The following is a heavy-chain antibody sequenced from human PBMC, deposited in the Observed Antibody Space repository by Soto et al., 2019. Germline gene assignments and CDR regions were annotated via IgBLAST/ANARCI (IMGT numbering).Heavy chain of an antibody. CDR3: AKDFAREWRAVAATPPQRIGPWFDT. CDR1: GFTFSSYG. CDR2: ISYDGSNK. V-gene: IGHV3-30*18. D-gene: IGHD2-15*01. Sequence: GGSLRLSCAASGFTFSSYGMHWVRQAPGKGLEWVAVISYDGSNKYYADSVKGLFTISRDNSKNTLYLQMNSLRAEDTAVYYCAKDFAREWRAVAATPPQRIGPWFDTWGQGTLVTASS. J-gene: IGHJ5*02.